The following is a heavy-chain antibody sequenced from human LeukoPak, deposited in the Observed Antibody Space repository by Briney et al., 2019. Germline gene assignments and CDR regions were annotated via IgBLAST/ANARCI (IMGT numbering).Heavy chain of an antibody. D-gene: IGHD2-8*01. Sequence: GGSLRLSCVVSGFTFSSYWMNWVRQAPGKGLEWVANIHEDGGEKYCVDSVKGRFTISRDNAKNSLYLQMNSLRAEDTAVYYCARDGGFCTNGVCFFDYWGQGTLVTVSS. V-gene: IGHV3-7*05. CDR2: IHEDGGEK. J-gene: IGHJ4*02. CDR3: ARDGGFCTNGVCFFDY. CDR1: GFTFSSYW.